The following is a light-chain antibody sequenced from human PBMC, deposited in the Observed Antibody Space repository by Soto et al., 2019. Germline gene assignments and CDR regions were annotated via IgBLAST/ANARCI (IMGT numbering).Light chain of an antibody. CDR3: QQYNDWPLPT. V-gene: IGKV3-15*01. J-gene: IGKJ4*01. CDR1: HSVFTN. CDR2: GAS. Sequence: EIVMTQSPATLFVSPGERVTLSCRASHSVFTNLAWYQHKPGQAPRILIYGASTRAAGIPARFSGSGSGTGFTLTISSLQSEDFAFYYCQQYNDWPLPTFGGGTKVELK.